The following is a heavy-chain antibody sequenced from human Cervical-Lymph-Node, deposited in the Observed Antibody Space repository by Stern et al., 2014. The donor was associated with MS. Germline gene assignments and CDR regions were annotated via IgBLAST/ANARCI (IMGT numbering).Heavy chain of an antibody. V-gene: IGHV1-46*04. CDR3: ARSGLGGAVGS. CDR2: IVPWDGTT. J-gene: IGHJ5*02. CDR1: GYSFTRSD. Sequence: VQLVQSGAEVKQPGASVKVSCKTSGYSFTRSDIHWVRQAPGQGLEWMGMIVPWDGTTTYAQTWQGRVSMTRDTSATTAYLELRSLRSEDTAVYYCARSGLGGAVGSWGQGTLVTVSA. D-gene: IGHD3-10*01.